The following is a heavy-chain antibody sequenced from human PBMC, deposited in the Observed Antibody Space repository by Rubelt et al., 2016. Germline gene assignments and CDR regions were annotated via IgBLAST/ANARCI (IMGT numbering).Heavy chain of an antibody. CDR1: GGSISSSSYY. CDR2: IYYSGST. D-gene: IGHD6-19*01. J-gene: IGHJ4*02. V-gene: IGHV4-39*01. CDR3: ARLSSGWYYFDY. Sequence: QLQLQESGPGLVKPSETLSLTCTVSGGSISSSSYYWGWIRQPPGKRLEWIGSIYYSGSTYYNPSLKSRVAISVDTSKNQFSLKLSYVTAADTAVYYCARLSSGWYYFDYWGQGTLVTVSS.